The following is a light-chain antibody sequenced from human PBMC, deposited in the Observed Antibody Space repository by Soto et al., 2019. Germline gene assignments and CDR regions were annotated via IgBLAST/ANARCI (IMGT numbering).Light chain of an antibody. CDR2: DAS. CDR1: QAVGSN. Sequence: IVLTQSPATLSVSPGERATLSCRASQAVGSNLAWYQQRPGQAPRLLIYDASTRATGIPHRFSGGGSGTDFTLTISSLQSDDFAVYYCQHFKTGRHMPAFGGGTKLAIE. J-gene: IGKJ4*01. V-gene: IGKV3-15*01. CDR3: QHFKTGRHMPA.